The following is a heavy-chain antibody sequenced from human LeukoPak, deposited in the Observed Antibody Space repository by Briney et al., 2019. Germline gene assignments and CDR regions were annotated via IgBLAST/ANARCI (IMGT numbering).Heavy chain of an antibody. J-gene: IGHJ1*01. V-gene: IGHV1-69*04. CDR2: IIPILGIA. CDR3: ARARSPDYYDSSGFQH. CDR1: GGTFSSYA. Sequence: ASVKVSCKASGGTFSSYAISWVRQAPGQGLEWMGRIIPILGIANYAQKFQGRVTITADKSTSTAYMELSSLRSEDTAVYYCARARSPDYYDSSGFQHWGQGTLVTVSS. D-gene: IGHD3-22*01.